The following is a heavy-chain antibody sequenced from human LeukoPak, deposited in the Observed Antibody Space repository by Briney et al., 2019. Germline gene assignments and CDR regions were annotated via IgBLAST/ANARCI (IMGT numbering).Heavy chain of an antibody. CDR1: GYTFTSYA. Sequence: ASVKVSCKASGYTFTSYAISWVRQAPGQGLEWMGWISAYNGNTEYAQKLQVRVTMTIDTPTSTAYMELRGLRSDDTAVYYCARVVVVGDNYFDYWGQGTLVTVSS. J-gene: IGHJ4*02. CDR2: ISAYNGNT. V-gene: IGHV1-18*01. D-gene: IGHD2-15*01. CDR3: ARVVVVGDNYFDY.